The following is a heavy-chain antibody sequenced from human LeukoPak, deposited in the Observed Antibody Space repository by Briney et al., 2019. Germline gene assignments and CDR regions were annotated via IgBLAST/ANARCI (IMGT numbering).Heavy chain of an antibody. CDR2: IYYSGST. CDR3: ARGDQLLSRGVDY. CDR1: GGSISSSSYY. V-gene: IGHV4-39*07. D-gene: IGHD2-2*01. J-gene: IGHJ4*02. Sequence: SETLSLTCTVSGGSISSSSYYWGWIRQPPGKGLEWIGSIYYSGSTYYNPSLKSRVTISVDTSKNQFSLKLRSVTAADTAVYYCARGDQLLSRGVDYWGQGTLVTVSS.